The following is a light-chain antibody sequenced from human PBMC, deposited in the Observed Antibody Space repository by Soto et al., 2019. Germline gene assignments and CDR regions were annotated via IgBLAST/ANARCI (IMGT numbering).Light chain of an antibody. CDR2: RSS. V-gene: IGKV1-39*01. J-gene: IGKJ4*01. CDR3: QQNYSPPLA. CDR1: QSIGMF. Sequence: DIQMTQSPSSLSASVGDTVTITCRASQSIGMFSSWYQQKPGKAPKLLMYRSSTLQNGVPSRFRGSGSGTFFTLTISSLQLEDFATYYCQQNYSPPLAFGGGTRVEIK.